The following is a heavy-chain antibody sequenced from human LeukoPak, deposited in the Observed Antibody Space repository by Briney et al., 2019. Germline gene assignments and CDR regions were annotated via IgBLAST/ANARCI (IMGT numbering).Heavy chain of an antibody. D-gene: IGHD2-21*01. V-gene: IGHV3-23*01. CDR1: GFTLSTYA. J-gene: IGHJ4*02. CDR3: AKAPVTSCRGAYCYPFDS. CDR2: TSSSDAGT. Sequence: TGGSLRLSCAASGFTLSTYAMSWVRQTPGMGLEWVAATSSSDAGTYHADSVRGRFTISRDNSKNTLYLQMNSLRAEDAAVYFCAKAPVTSCRGAYCYPFDSWGQGTLVTVSS.